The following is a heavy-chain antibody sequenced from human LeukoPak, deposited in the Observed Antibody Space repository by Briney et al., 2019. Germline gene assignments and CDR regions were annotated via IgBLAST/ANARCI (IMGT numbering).Heavy chain of an antibody. CDR2: ISGGGGST. J-gene: IGHJ4*02. CDR3: AKRRGGNNGDLDY. CDR1: GFTFSSYA. D-gene: IGHD4-23*01. Sequence: GGSLRLSCAASGFTFSSYAMSWVRQAPGKGLEWVSAISGGGGSTYYADSVKGRFTISRDNSRNTLFLQMNSLRAEDSAVYYCAKRRGGNNGDLDYWGQGTLVTVSS. V-gene: IGHV3-23*01.